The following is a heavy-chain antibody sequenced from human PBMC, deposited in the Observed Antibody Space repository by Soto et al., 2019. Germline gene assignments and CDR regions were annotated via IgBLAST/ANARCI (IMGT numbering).Heavy chain of an antibody. CDR2: TYLRSKWYN. D-gene: IGHD2-15*01. CDR1: GDRGSTNSAT. V-gene: IGHV6-1*01. Sequence: SATLSLTYVISGDRGSTNSATWNWIGQSPSRGLEWLGRTYLRSKWYNEYAVSVKSRIAIRPDTSKNLFSLQLSSVTPEDTAVYFCARAAVAFDAFDLWGQGTVVTVSS. CDR3: ARAAVAFDAFDL. J-gene: IGHJ3*01.